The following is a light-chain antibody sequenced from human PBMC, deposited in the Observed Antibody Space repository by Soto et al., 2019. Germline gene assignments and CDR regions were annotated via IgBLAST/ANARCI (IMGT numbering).Light chain of an antibody. CDR3: QQYGSSPPYT. J-gene: IGKJ2*01. V-gene: IGKV3-20*01. CDR2: GST. CDR1: QSVSNNY. Sequence: EVVLTQSPGTLSLSPGERASLSCRASQSVSNNYLAWYQQKPGQPPTLLIFGSTDRATGIPDRFSGSGSGTDFTITISRLEPEDFAVDYCQQYGSSPPYTFGQGTKLEIK.